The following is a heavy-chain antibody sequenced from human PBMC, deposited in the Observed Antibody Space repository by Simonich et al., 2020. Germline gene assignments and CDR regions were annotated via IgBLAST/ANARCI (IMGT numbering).Heavy chain of an antibody. Sequence: QVQLVESGGGVVQPGRSLRLSCAASGFTFSSYGMHWVRQAPGKGLGLVAVISYDGSNKYYADSGNGRFTISRDNSKNTLYLQMNSLRAEDTAVYYCAREDLTGDAFDIWGQGTMVTVSS. CDR2: ISYDGSNK. CDR3: AREDLTGDAFDI. CDR1: GFTFSSYG. D-gene: IGHD7-27*01. J-gene: IGHJ3*02. V-gene: IGHV3-30*07.